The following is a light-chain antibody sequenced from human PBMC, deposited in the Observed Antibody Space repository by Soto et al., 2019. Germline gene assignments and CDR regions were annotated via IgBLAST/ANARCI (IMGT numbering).Light chain of an antibody. V-gene: IGKV3D-20*02. J-gene: IGKJ5*01. Sequence: EVVLTQSPGTLSLSSGESATLSCRASQSLNSIYLAWYQQKPGQAPRLLMYGASNRATGIPDRFSGSGSGTDFTLTISSVEPEDFAVYYCQQRSNWPPITFGQGTRLEIK. CDR1: QSLNSIY. CDR2: GAS. CDR3: QQRSNWPPIT.